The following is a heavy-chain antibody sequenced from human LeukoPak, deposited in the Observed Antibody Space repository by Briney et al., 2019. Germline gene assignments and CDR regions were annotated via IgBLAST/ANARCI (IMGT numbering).Heavy chain of an antibody. Sequence: ASVKVSCKASGYTFTNYGITWVRQAPGQGLEWMGWISAYNGNRNYAQNLQGRATMTTDTSTSTAYMELRSLRSDDTAVYYCAREEGAPIAAANVWGLGTMVTVSS. CDR3: AREEGAPIAAANV. CDR1: GYTFTNYG. V-gene: IGHV1-18*01. CDR2: ISAYNGNR. D-gene: IGHD6-13*01. J-gene: IGHJ3*01.